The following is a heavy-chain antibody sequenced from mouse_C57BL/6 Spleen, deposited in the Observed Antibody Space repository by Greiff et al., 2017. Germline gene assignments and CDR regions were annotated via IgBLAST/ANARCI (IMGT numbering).Heavy chain of an antibody. CDR2: IDPSDSYT. CDR3: ARFDYSNYEFDY. D-gene: IGHD2-5*01. Sequence: QVQLQQPGAELVKPGASVKLSCKASGYTFTSYWMQWVKQRPGQGLEWIGEIDPSDSYTNYNQKFKGKATLTVDTSSSTAYMQLSSLTSEDSAVXYCARFDYSNYEFDYGGQGTTLTVSS. V-gene: IGHV1-50*01. CDR1: GYTFTSYW. J-gene: IGHJ2*01.